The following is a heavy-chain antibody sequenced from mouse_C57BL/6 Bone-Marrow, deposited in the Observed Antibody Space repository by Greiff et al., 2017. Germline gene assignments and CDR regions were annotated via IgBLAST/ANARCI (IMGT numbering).Heavy chain of an antibody. CDR2: ISDGGSYT. D-gene: IGHD2-4*01. J-gene: IGHJ3*01. V-gene: IGHV5-4*01. CDR1: GFTFSSYA. CDR3: ARDDYVWFAY. Sequence: EVQVVESGGGLVKPGGSLKLSCAASGFTFSSYAMSWVRQTPEKWLEWVATISDGGSYTYYPDNVKGRFTISRDNAKNNLYLQMSHLKSEDTAMYYCARDDYVWFAYWGQGTLVTVSA.